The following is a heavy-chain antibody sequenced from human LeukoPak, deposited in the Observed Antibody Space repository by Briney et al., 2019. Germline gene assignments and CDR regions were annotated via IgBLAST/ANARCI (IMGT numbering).Heavy chain of an antibody. V-gene: IGHV3-74*01. CDR2: INSDGSST. Sequence: GGSLRLSCAASGFTFSSYWMHWVRQAPGKGLVWVSRINSDGSSTSYADSVKGRFTISRDNAKNSLYLQMNSLRAEDTALYHCAREMTFGGVIRNNWFDPWGQGTLVTVSS. D-gene: IGHD3-16*02. CDR1: GFTFSSYW. CDR3: AREMTFGGVIRNNWFDP. J-gene: IGHJ5*02.